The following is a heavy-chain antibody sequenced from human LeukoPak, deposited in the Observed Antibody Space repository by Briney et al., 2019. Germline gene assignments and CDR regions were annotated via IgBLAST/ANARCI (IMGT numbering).Heavy chain of an antibody. J-gene: IGHJ5*02. Sequence: ASVEVSCKASGGTFSSYAISWVRQAPGQGLEWMGRIIPIFGTANYAQKFQGRVTITTDESTSTAYMELSSLRSEDTAVYYCARELSSSWYPVRWFDPWGQGTLVTVSS. CDR1: GGTFSSYA. CDR3: ARELSSSWYPVRWFDP. D-gene: IGHD6-13*01. CDR2: IIPIFGTA. V-gene: IGHV1-69*05.